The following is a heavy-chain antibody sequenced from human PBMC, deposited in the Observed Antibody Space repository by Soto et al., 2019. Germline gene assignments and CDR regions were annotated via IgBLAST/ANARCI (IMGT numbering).Heavy chain of an antibody. CDR2: IYWDDDK. D-gene: IGHD1-1*01. CDR3: AHLPLNDDADYDYYYYYGMDV. V-gene: IGHV2-5*02. CDR1: GFSLSTSGVG. J-gene: IGHJ6*02. Sequence: QITLKESGPTLVKPTQTLTLTCTFSGFSLSTSGVGVGWIRQPPGKALEWLALIYWDDDKRYSPSLKSRLTITKDTSKNQVVLTMTNMDPVDTATYYCAHLPLNDDADYDYYYYYGMDVWGQGTTVTVSS.